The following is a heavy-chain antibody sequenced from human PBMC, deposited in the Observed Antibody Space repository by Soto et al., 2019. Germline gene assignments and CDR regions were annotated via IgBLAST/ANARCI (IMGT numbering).Heavy chain of an antibody. D-gene: IGHD5-18*01. CDR1: GFTFSSYS. V-gene: IGHV3-21*01. J-gene: IGHJ6*02. CDR2: ISSSSSYI. CDR3: ARDAFYTAGGYPILYYYYGMDV. Sequence: GGSLRLSCAASGFTFSSYSMNWVHQAPGKGLEWVSSISSSSSYIYYADSVKGRFTISRDNAKNSLYLQMNSLRAEDTAVYYCARDAFYTAGGYPILYYYYGMDVWGQGTTVTVSS.